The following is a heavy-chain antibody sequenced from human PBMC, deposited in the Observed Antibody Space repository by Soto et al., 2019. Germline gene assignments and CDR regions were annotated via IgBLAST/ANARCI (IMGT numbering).Heavy chain of an antibody. D-gene: IGHD3-22*01. CDR2: IYYDGSNK. J-gene: IGHJ4*02. CDR3: ARDSKDDSSGYYGGFDY. Sequence: QVHLVESGGGVVQPGRSLRLSCAASEFIFSNYGMHWVRQAPGKGLEWVASIYYDGSNKYYADSVKGRLTISRDNSRNTLYLQMNSLRAEDTAVYYCARDSKDDSSGYYGGFDYWGQGTLVAVSS. CDR1: EFIFSNYG. V-gene: IGHV3-33*01.